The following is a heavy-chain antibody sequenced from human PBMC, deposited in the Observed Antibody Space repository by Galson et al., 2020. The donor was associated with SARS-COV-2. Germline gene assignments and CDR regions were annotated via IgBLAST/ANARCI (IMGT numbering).Heavy chain of an antibody. D-gene: IGHD3-10*01. CDR2: ISGSGSST. V-gene: IGHV3-23*01. CDR1: GFTFSSYA. CDR3: AKGRGSGSGSPGVDY. J-gene: IGHJ4*02. Sequence: GESLKISCAASGFTFSSYAMTWVRQAPGKGLEWVSLISGSGSSTYYGDSVKGRFTISRDNSKNTLYLQMNSLRAEDTAVYYCAKGRGSGSGSPGVDYWGQGSLVTVSS.